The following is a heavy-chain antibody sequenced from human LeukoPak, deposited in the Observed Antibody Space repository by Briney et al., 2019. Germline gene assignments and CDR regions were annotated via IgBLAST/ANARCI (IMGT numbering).Heavy chain of an antibody. CDR3: AKTRGSYDAFDI. D-gene: IGHD5-18*01. CDR2: IYYSGST. CDR1: GGSISSGDYY. Sequence: PPQTLSLTCTVSGGSISSGDYYWSWIRQPPGKGLEWIGYIYYSGSTYYNPSLKSRVTISVDTSKNQFSLKLSSVTAADTAVYYCAKTRGSYDAFDIWGQGTMVTVSS. V-gene: IGHV4-30-4*08. J-gene: IGHJ3*02.